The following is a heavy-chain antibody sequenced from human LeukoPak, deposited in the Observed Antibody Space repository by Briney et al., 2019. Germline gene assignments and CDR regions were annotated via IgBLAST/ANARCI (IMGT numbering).Heavy chain of an antibody. CDR2: INPSGGST. CDR3: ARASSSWSMYNWFDP. CDR1: GYTFTSYY. V-gene: IGHV1-46*01. Sequence: ASVKVSCKASGYTFTSYYMHWVRLAPGQGLEWMGIINPSGGSTSYAQKFQGRVTMTRDTSTSTVYMELSSLRSEDTAVYYCARASSSWSMYNWFDPWGQGTLVTVSS. D-gene: IGHD6-13*01. J-gene: IGHJ5*02.